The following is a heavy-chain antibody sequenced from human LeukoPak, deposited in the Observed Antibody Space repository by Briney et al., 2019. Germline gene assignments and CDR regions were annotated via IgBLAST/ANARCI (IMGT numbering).Heavy chain of an antibody. CDR1: GGTFSSYA. CDR3: ARGLGSSSQYYYYGMDV. V-gene: IGHV1-69*04. J-gene: IGHJ6*02. Sequence: SVKVSCKASGGTFSSYAISWVRQAPGQGLEWMGRIIPIPDITNYAQKSQGRVTVTADKSTSTAYMELSSLRSEDTAVYYCARGLGSSSQYYYYGMDVWGQGTTVTVSS. D-gene: IGHD6-6*01. CDR2: IIPIPDIT.